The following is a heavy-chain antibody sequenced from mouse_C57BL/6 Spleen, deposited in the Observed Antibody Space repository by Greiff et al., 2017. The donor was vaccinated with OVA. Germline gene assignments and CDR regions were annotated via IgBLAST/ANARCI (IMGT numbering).Heavy chain of an antibody. CDR1: GYTFTSYW. J-gene: IGHJ3*01. CDR2: IYPGSGST. D-gene: IGHD3-3*01. V-gene: IGHV1-55*01. CDR3: ARDSPPPFAY. Sequence: VQLQQPGAELVKPGASVKMSCKASGYTFTSYWITWVKQRPGQGLEWLGDIYPGSGSTNYNEKFKSKATLTVDTSSSTAYMQLSSLTSEDSAVYYCARDSPPPFAYWGQWTLVTVSA.